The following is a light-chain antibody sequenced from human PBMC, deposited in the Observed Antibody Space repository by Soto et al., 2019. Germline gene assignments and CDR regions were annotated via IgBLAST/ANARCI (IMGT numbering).Light chain of an antibody. CDR1: QSVESRF. V-gene: IGKV3-20*01. CDR3: QLFGSSLLGGYT. J-gene: IGKJ2*01. Sequence: EILLTQSPDTLSLSPGERATLSCRASQSVESRFIAWYQQKRGQTPRLLISGASSRAIGIPDRFSGSRSGTDFTLTISRLEPEDFAVYYCQLFGSSLLGGYTFGQGTKLEIK. CDR2: GAS.